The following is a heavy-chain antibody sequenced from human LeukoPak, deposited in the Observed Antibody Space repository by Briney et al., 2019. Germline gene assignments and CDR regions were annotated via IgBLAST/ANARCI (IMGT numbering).Heavy chain of an antibody. Sequence: PGGSLRLSCAPSGFTFSSYNLNWVRQPPGKGLEWVSTISSSSNYIYYADSVKGRFTISRDNSKNTLYLQMNSLRAEDTAVYYCARGEYDSSGYYYPGDYYYYGMDVWGQGTTVTVSS. J-gene: IGHJ6*02. V-gene: IGHV3-21*01. CDR3: ARGEYDSSGYYYPGDYYYYGMDV. CDR1: GFTFSSYN. CDR2: ISSSSNYI. D-gene: IGHD3-22*01.